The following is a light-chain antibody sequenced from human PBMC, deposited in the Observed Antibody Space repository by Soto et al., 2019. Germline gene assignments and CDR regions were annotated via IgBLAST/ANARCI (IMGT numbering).Light chain of an antibody. J-gene: IGKJ5*01. Sequence: IVLTQSPVTLSLSPGARATLSCRASETVSSYLLWYQQKPGKDPRLLIYDASERATGIPARFSGSGSETDFTLTISSLEPEDFGVYYCLHRMNWPLTFGQGTRLEIK. V-gene: IGKV3-11*01. CDR3: LHRMNWPLT. CDR2: DAS. CDR1: ETVSSY.